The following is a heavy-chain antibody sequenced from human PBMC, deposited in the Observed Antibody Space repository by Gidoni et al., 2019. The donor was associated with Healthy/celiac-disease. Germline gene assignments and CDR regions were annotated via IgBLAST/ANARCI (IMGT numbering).Heavy chain of an antibody. J-gene: IGHJ5*02. D-gene: IGHD5-18*01. CDR2: ISGSGGST. Sequence: EVQPLESGGGLVQPGGSLRLSCAAPAFTFSSYAMSWVRQAPGKGLEWFSAISGSGGSTYYADSVKGRFTISRDNSKNTLYLQMNSLRAEDTAVYYCAETNGYSYGPHWFDPWGQGTLVTVSS. V-gene: IGHV3-23*01. CDR3: AETNGYSYGPHWFDP. CDR1: AFTFSSYA.